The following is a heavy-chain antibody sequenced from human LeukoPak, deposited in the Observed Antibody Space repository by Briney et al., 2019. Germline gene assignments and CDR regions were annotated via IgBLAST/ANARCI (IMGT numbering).Heavy chain of an antibody. Sequence: SETLSLTCTVSGGSISSYYWSWIRQPPGKGLEWIGYIYYSGSTNYNPSLKSRVTISVDTSKNQFSLKLSSVTAADTAVYYFAGGGEMATTTYNWFDPWGQGTLVTVSS. J-gene: IGHJ5*02. V-gene: IGHV4-59*01. CDR3: AGGGEMATTTYNWFDP. D-gene: IGHD5-24*01. CDR1: GGSISSYY. CDR2: IYYSGST.